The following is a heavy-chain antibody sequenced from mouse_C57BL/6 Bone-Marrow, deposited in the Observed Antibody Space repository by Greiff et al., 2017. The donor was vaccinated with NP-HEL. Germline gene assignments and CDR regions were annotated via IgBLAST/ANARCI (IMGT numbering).Heavy chain of an antibody. CDR2: INPGNGGT. CDR3: ARYPAQGKGAWFAY. CDR1: GYTFTSYW. J-gene: IGHJ3*01. V-gene: IGHV1-53*01. D-gene: IGHD3-2*02. Sequence: QVQLKESGTELVKPGASVKLSCKASGYTFTSYWMHWVRQRPGQGLEWIGTINPGNGGTDYNEKFKSKATLTVDKSSSTAYMQLSSLTSEDSADYSSARYPAQGKGAWFAYWGQGTLVTVSA.